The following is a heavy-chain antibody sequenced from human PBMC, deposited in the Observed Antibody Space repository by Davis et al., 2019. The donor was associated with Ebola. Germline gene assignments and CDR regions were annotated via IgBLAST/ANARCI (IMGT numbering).Heavy chain of an antibody. Sequence: GGSLRLSCAASGFIFSSYAMSWVRQAPGKGLEWVSVISGRGRSPYYADSVKGRFTISRDNSKNTLYLQMNSLRAEDTAVYYCAKKRHCSGGSCYLYYYYYGMDVWGKGTTVTVSS. CDR1: GFIFSSYA. CDR2: ISGRGRSP. CDR3: AKKRHCSGGSCYLYYYYYGMDV. V-gene: IGHV3-23*01. J-gene: IGHJ6*04. D-gene: IGHD2-15*01.